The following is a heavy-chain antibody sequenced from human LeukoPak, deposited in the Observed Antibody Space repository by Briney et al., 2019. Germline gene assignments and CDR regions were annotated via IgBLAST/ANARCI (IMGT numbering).Heavy chain of an antibody. Sequence: SETLSLTCTFYGASFRDYYRTWIRQSPGNGLEWIGEIIHSGSTKYKPSLKSRLTISIDTSKNQFSLKLTSVTAADTAVYYCARLDSGYGKYYFDYWGQGTLVTVSS. CDR1: GASFRDYY. V-gene: IGHV4-34*12. CDR3: ARLDSGYGKYYFDY. D-gene: IGHD5-12*01. J-gene: IGHJ4*02. CDR2: IIHSGST.